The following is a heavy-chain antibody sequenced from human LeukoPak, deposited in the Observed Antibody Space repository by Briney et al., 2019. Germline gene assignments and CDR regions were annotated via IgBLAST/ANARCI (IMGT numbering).Heavy chain of an antibody. CDR1: GFTFSIYS. CDR2: VSSSSSTM. CDR3: AREGYYDSSGYYPLDY. Sequence: PGGSRRLSCAASGFTFSIYSMNWVRQAPGEGLELASFVSSSSSTMYYADSVKGRFTISRDNSKNTLYLQMNSLRAEDTAVYYCAREGYYDSSGYYPLDYWGQGTLVTVSS. V-gene: IGHV3-48*01. J-gene: IGHJ4*02. D-gene: IGHD3-22*01.